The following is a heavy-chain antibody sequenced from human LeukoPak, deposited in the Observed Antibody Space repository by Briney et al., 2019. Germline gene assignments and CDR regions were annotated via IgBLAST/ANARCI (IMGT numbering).Heavy chain of an antibody. Sequence: GGSLRLSCAASGFTFNSCAMSWVRQAPGKGLEWVSSISGSGGTTYYADSVKGRFSISRDDSKNTLYLQMNSLRAEDTAVYYCAKRLGDYWGQGTLVTVSS. CDR2: ISGSGGTT. J-gene: IGHJ4*02. V-gene: IGHV3-23*01. D-gene: IGHD3-10*01. CDR3: AKRLGDY. CDR1: GFTFNSCA.